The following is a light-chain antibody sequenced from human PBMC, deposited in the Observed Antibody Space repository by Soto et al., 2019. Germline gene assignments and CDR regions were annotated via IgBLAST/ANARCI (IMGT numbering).Light chain of an antibody. CDR2: VAS. J-gene: IGKJ1*01. Sequence: EIVLTQSPGTLSLSPGERATLSCRASQSVGGSYLAWFQQKPGQAPRLLIYVASTRATGVPDRFSGSGSATDSSPTTNSRERETFEVYYCKHYGSSPWTFGQGTRWK. CDR3: KHYGSSPWT. CDR1: QSVGGSY. V-gene: IGKV3-20*01.